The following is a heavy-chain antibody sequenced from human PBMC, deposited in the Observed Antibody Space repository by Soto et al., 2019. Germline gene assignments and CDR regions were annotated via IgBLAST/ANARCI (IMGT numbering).Heavy chain of an antibody. J-gene: IGHJ6*02. D-gene: IGHD2-2*01. CDR2: IDPSDSYT. CDR3: ARRAVGCSSTSCCKGNYYYYGMDV. Sequence: GESLKISCKGSGYSFTSYWISWVRQMPGKGLEWMGRIDPSDSYTNYSPSFQGHVTISADKSISTAYLQWSSLKASDTAMYYCARRAVGCSSTSCCKGNYYYYGMDVWGQGTTVTVSS. CDR1: GYSFTSYW. V-gene: IGHV5-10-1*01.